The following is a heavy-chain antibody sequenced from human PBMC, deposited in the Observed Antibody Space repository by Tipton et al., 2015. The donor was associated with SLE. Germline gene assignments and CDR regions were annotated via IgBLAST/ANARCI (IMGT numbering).Heavy chain of an antibody. Sequence: TLSLTCTVSGGSISSSSYYWGWIRQPPGKGLEWIGYIYYSGSTNYNPSLKSRVTISVDTSKNQFSLKLSSVTAADTAVYYCARVYGYGPFDYWGQGTLVTVSS. CDR1: GGSISSSSYY. CDR3: ARVYGYGPFDY. J-gene: IGHJ4*02. D-gene: IGHD5-18*01. CDR2: IYYSGST. V-gene: IGHV4-61*05.